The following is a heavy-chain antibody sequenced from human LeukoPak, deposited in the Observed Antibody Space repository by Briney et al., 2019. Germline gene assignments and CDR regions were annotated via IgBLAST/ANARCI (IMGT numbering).Heavy chain of an antibody. V-gene: IGHV4-38-2*02. D-gene: IGHD3-3*01. J-gene: IGHJ6*03. CDR3: ARAYQNYYDFWSGSMDV. Sequence: SETLSLTCTVSGYSISSGYYWGWIRQPPGKGLEWIGSMYHSGNTPYNPSFKSRVTISVDTSKNQCSLNLRSVTAADTAVYYCARAYQNYYDFWSGSMDVWGKGTTVTVSS. CDR2: MYHSGNT. CDR1: GYSISSGYY.